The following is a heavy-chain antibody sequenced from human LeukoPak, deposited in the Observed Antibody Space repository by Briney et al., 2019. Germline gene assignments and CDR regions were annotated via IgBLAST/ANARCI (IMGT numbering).Heavy chain of an antibody. CDR1: GFTVSSNY. CDR2: IYGGGNI. J-gene: IGHJ4*02. D-gene: IGHD3-3*01. Sequence: GGSLRLSCAASGFTVSSNYMNWVRQAPGKGLEWVSVIYGGGNIYYADSVKGRFTISRDNSKNTLYLQMNSLRAEDTAVYYCAKDSPGNGITIFGVGDFDYWGQGTLVTVSS. V-gene: IGHV3-53*01. CDR3: AKDSPGNGITIFGVGDFDY.